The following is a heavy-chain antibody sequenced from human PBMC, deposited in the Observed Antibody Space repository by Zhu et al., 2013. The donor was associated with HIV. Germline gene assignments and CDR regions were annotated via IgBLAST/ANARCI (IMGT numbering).Heavy chain of an antibody. J-gene: IGHJ4*02. CDR1: GYMFVNYG. D-gene: IGHD2-15*01. CDR3: ARDPDAAFDPVGVPAALKRIDY. CDR2: ISPNKNGT. Sequence: QIRLVQSEVEVKKPGASVKVSCRASGYMFVNYGITWVRQAPGQGLEWLGWISPNKNGTVYAPRFKGRVTVTRDTSISTAYMDLSSLRTDDTAVYYCARDPDAAFDPVGVPAALKRIDYWGQGTLVTVSS. V-gene: IGHV1-2*02.